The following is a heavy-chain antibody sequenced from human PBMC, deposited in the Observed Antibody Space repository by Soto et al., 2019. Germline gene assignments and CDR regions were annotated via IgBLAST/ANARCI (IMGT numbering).Heavy chain of an antibody. CDR1: GGSFSGYY. V-gene: IGHV4-34*01. CDR2: INHSGST. J-gene: IGHJ4*02. CDR3: ARGHTYFDY. Sequence: TLSLTCAVYGGSFSGYYWGWIRQPPGKGLEWIGEINHSGSTNYNPSLKSRVTISVDTSKNQFSLKLSSVTAADTAVYYCARGHTYFDYWGQGTLVTVSS.